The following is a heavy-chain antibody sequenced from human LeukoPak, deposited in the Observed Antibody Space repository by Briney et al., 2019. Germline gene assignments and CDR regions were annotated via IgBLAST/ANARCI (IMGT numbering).Heavy chain of an antibody. CDR1: GFTFSSYS. D-gene: IGHD7-27*01. J-gene: IGHJ4*02. Sequence: GGSLRLSCADSGFTFSSYSMNWVRQAPGKGLEWVSSISTSSIYIYYTDSVKGRFTISRDNAKNSLYLQMNSLRAEDTAVYYCAREEGGKLGIDYYFDYWGQGTLVTVSS. CDR2: ISTSSIYI. CDR3: AREEGGKLGIDYYFDY. V-gene: IGHV3-21*01.